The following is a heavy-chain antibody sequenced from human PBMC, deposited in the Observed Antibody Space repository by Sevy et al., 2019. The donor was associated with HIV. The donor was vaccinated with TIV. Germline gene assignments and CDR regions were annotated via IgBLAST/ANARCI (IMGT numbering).Heavy chain of an antibody. CDR1: GGSISSGDYY. CDR3: ARSNHLGVLGDFQH. J-gene: IGHJ1*01. Sequence: SETLSLTCTVSGGSISSGDYYWSWIRQPPGKGPEWIGYIYYSGSTYYNPSLKSRVTISVDTSKNQFSLKLSSVTAADTAVYYCARSNHLGVLGDFQHWGQGTLVTVSS. V-gene: IGHV4-30-4*01. CDR2: IYYSGST. D-gene: IGHD2-8*02.